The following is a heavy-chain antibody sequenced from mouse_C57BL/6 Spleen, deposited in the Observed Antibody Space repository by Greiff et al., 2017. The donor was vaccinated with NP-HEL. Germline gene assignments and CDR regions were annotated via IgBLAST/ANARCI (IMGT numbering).Heavy chain of an antibody. CDR3: AREGNDFDY. Sequence: VKLVESGAELVRPGASVKLSCKASGSTFTDYYINWVKQRPGQGLEWIARIYPGSGNTYSNEKFKGKAKLTAEKSSSNANMQLSSVTSVDSAVYVGAREGNDFDYWGQGTTLTVSS. CDR2: IYPGSGNT. CDR1: GSTFTDYY. V-gene: IGHV1-76*01. J-gene: IGHJ2*01.